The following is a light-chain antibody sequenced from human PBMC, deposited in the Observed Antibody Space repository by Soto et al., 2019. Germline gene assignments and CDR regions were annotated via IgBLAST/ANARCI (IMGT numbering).Light chain of an antibody. J-gene: IGKJ1*01. CDR3: QQYNYWPRT. V-gene: IGKV3D-15*01. CDR1: QSVSNN. CDR2: GAS. Sequence: EVVMTQSPVTLSVSPGERATLSCRASQSVSNNLAWYQQKPGQAPTLLIYGASSRATGSPARLSASGSGTDFTLTISSLQSEDFGSYFCQQYNYWPRTFGQGTTVE.